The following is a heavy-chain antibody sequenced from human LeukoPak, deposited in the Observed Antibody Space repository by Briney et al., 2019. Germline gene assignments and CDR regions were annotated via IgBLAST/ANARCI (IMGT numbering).Heavy chain of an antibody. CDR3: ARGLYSGGWFYFDY. D-gene: IGHD6-19*01. V-gene: IGHV3-74*01. J-gene: IGHJ4*02. CDR2: INSDGSST. Sequence: GGSLRLSCAASGFTFSGYWMHWVRQAPGKGLVWVSRINSDGSSTSYADSVKGRFTISRDNAKNTLYLQMNSLRAEDTAVYYCARGLYSGGWFYFDYWGQGTLVTVSS. CDR1: GFTFSGYW.